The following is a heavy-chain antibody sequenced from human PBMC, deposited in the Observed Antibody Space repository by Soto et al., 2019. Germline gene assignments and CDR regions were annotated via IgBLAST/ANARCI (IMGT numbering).Heavy chain of an antibody. V-gene: IGHV3-66*01. CDR3: ARGRGSTGYLGREHYFDY. CDR2: IDIGGNT. J-gene: IGHJ4*02. CDR1: GFSVTNNY. Sequence: EVQVVESGGGLVQPGGSLRLSCAASGFSVTNNYMNWVRQAPGKGLEWVSIIDIGGNTYYADSVKDRFTISRDNSXXTXXLHMDRLRAEDTAVYYCARGRGSTGYLGREHYFDYWGQGTLVTVSP. D-gene: IGHD2-2*01.